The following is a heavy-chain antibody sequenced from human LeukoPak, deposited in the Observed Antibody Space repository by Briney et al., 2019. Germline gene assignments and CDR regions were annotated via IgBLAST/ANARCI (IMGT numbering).Heavy chain of an antibody. Sequence: SETLSLTCTVSGGSISSYYWNWIRQPPGKGLEWIGYIYYSGSTNYNPSLKSRVTISVDTSKNQFSLKLSSVTAADTAVYYCARGAGSSGYYSIFYFDYWGQGTLVTVSS. V-gene: IGHV4-59*01. D-gene: IGHD3-22*01. J-gene: IGHJ4*02. CDR3: ARGAGSSGYYSIFYFDY. CDR2: IYYSGST. CDR1: GGSISSYY.